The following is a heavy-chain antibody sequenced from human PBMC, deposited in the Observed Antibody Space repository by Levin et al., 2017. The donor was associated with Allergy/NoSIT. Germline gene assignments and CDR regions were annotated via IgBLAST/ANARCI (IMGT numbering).Heavy chain of an antibody. CDR1: GYSFTSYW. J-gene: IGHJ4*02. Sequence: ASVKVSCKGSGYSFTSYWISWVRQMPGKGLEWMGRIDPSDSYTNYSPSFQGHVTISADKSISTAYLQWSSLKASDTAMYYCARLGGGYYYGSGSYYATRNDYWGQGTLVTVSS. D-gene: IGHD3-10*01. CDR3: ARLGGGYYYGSGSYYATRNDY. CDR2: IDPSDSYT. V-gene: IGHV5-10-1*01.